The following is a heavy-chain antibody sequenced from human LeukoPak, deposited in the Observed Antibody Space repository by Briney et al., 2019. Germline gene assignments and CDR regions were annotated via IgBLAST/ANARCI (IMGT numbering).Heavy chain of an antibody. Sequence: SETLSLTCTASGGSISSGGYYWSWIRQHPGKGLEWIGYIYYSGSTYYNPSLKSRVTISVDTSKNQFSLKLSSVTAADTAVYYCARVPVVVTAMGAFDIWGQGTMVTVSS. D-gene: IGHD2-21*02. CDR1: GGSISSGGYY. CDR2: IYYSGST. J-gene: IGHJ3*02. CDR3: ARVPVVVTAMGAFDI. V-gene: IGHV4-31*03.